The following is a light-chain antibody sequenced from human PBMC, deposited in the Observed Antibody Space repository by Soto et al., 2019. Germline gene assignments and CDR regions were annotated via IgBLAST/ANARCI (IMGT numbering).Light chain of an antibody. CDR2: GNN. V-gene: IGLV1-40*01. CDR1: SSNIGAGYD. J-gene: IGLJ3*02. CDR3: QSYDTRLSGSV. Sequence: QLVLTQPPSVSGAPGQRVTISCTGTSSNIGAGYDVIWYQQLPGTAPKLLILGNNSRSSGVPDRFSGSRSGSSASLAVAGLQAEDEADYHCQSYDTRLSGSVFGGGTKLTVL.